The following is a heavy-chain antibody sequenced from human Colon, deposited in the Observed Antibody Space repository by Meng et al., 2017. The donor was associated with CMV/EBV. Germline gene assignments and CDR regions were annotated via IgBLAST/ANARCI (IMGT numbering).Heavy chain of an antibody. V-gene: IGHV1-69*05. J-gene: IGHJ4*02. CDR3: ARTLNYDFWSGYSFDY. Sequence: SGGTFNTYAISWVRQAPGQGLDWMGGIIPIFGKANFAQKFRGRLTITTDESTSTAYMELSSLRSEDTAVYYCARTLNYDFWSGYSFDYWGQGTLVTVSS. CDR2: IIPIFGKA. D-gene: IGHD3-3*01. CDR1: GGTFNTYA.